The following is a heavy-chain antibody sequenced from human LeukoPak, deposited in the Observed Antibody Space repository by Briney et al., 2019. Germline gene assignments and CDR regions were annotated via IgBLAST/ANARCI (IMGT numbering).Heavy chain of an antibody. CDR1: GFTFSNYA. Sequence: GGSLRLSCAGSGFTFSNYAMSWVRQAPGKGLEWVSSLSRSGATFYADSVKGRFTISRDVSTNTLHLQMDSLRAEDTALYYCEMILVGDTNGPLDIWGQGTMVTVSS. J-gene: IGHJ3*02. D-gene: IGHD2-8*01. CDR3: EMILVGDTNGPLDI. CDR2: LSRSGAT. V-gene: IGHV3-23*01.